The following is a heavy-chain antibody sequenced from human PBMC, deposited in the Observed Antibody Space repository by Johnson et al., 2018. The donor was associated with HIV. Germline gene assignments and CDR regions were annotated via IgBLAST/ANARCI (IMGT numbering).Heavy chain of an antibody. CDR1: GFTFSDYY. CDR3: ARSKDCSGGSCPDAFDI. V-gene: IGHV3-11*04. D-gene: IGHD2-15*01. CDR2: ISSSGTTI. J-gene: IGHJ3*02. Sequence: VQLVESGGGLVKPGGSLRLSCVASGFTFSDYYMGWIRQAPGKGLEWVSYISSSGTTIYSADSVQGRFTTSRDNAKKSLSLQMNSLRAEDTAVYYCARSKDCSGGSCPDAFDIWGQGTM.